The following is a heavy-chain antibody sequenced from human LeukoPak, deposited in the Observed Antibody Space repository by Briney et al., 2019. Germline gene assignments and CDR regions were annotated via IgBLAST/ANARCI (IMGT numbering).Heavy chain of an antibody. J-gene: IGHJ6*03. CDR1: GFPFDEHA. CDR2: ISYSSETI. V-gene: IGHV3-9*01. CDR3: ARVYSSSWYGHYYYYMDV. Sequence: PGGPLRLSCAASGFPFDEHAMHWVRQAPGKGLEWVSGISYSSETIGYVDSVKGRFTISRDNVRKSLYLQMNSLRAEDTAVYYCARVYSSSWYGHYYYYMDVWGKGTTVTISS. D-gene: IGHD6-13*01.